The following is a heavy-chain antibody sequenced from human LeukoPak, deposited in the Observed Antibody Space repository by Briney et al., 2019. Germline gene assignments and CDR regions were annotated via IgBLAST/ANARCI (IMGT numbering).Heavy chain of an antibody. Sequence: GGSLRLSCAASGFTFSSYWMSWVRQAPGKGLEWVANIKQDGSEKYYVDSVKGRFTISRDNAKNSLYLQMNSLRAEDTAVYYCARDRYFDWFGFDYWGQGTLVTVSS. CDR3: ARDRYFDWFGFDY. D-gene: IGHD3-9*01. CDR2: IKQDGSEK. CDR1: GFTFSSYW. J-gene: IGHJ4*02. V-gene: IGHV3-7*01.